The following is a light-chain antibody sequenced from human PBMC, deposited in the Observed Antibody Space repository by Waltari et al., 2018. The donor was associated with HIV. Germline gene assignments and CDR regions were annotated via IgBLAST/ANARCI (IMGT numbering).Light chain of an antibody. CDR2: KDT. CDR3: QSADTSYTSRV. J-gene: IGLJ1*01. Sequence: SYELTQPPSVSVSPGQTARIPCSGDVLAKQYAYCYQQKPGQAPVLVIYKDTERPSGIPERFSGSSSGTTVTLTISGVQPDDEADYYCQSADTSYTSRVFGIGTKVTVL. CDR1: VLAKQY. V-gene: IGLV3-25*03.